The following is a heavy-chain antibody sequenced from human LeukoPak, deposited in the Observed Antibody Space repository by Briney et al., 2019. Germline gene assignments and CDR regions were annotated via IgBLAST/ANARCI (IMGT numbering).Heavy chain of an antibody. J-gene: IGHJ2*01. Sequence: PSETLSLTCSVSGGFISSYYWSWIRQPPGKGLEWIGYIYHSGSTTYNPSLESRVTISVDKSKNQFSLRLSSVTAADTAAYYCATSRGGITFDLWGRGTLVTVSS. V-gene: IGHV4-59*01. CDR3: ATSRGGITFDL. CDR1: GGFISSYY. D-gene: IGHD3-10*01. CDR2: IYHSGST.